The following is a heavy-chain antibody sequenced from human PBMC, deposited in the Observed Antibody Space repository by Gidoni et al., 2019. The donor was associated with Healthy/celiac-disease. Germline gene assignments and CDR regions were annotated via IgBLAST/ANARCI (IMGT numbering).Heavy chain of an antibody. CDR2: TSWNSGSI. V-gene: IGHV3-9*01. CDR1: GFTFDDYA. Sequence: EVQLVESGGGLVQPGRSLRLSCAASGFTFDDYAMHWVRQAPGKGLEWVSGTSWNSGSIGYADSVKGRFTISRDNAKNSLYLQMNSLRAEDTALYYCAKERRITIFGVVTGGFDYWGQGTLVTVSS. CDR3: AKERRITIFGVVTGGFDY. J-gene: IGHJ4*02. D-gene: IGHD3-3*01.